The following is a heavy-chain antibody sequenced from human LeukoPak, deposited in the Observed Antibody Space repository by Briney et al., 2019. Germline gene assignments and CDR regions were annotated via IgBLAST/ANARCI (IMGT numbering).Heavy chain of an antibody. J-gene: IGHJ6*04. CDR1: GSTFSSYS. D-gene: IGHD2-2*01. V-gene: IGHV3-21*01. Sequence: GGSLRLSCAASGSTFSSYSMNWVRQAPGKGLEWVSSISSSSSYIYYADSVKGRFTISRDNAKNSLYLQMNSLRAEDTAVYYCARGAVVAPAASSVWGKGTTVTVSS. CDR3: ARGAVVAPAASSV. CDR2: ISSSSSYI.